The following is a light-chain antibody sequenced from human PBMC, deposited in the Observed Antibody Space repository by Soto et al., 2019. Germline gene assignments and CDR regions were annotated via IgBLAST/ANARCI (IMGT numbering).Light chain of an antibody. CDR1: ESVSRN. Sequence: EVVMTQSPATLSVSPGERATLSCRASESVSRNLAWYQQKPGQAPRLLIYDASTRATGIPDRFSGGGSGTEFTLTISSLQSEDFTIYYCQQYSEWPITFGQGTRLEIK. CDR3: QQYSEWPIT. CDR2: DAS. J-gene: IGKJ5*01. V-gene: IGKV3-15*01.